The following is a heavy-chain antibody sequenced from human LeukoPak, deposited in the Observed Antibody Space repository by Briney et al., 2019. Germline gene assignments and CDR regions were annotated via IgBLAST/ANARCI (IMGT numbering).Heavy chain of an antibody. V-gene: IGHV4-34*01. CDR2: INHSGST. Sequence: PSETLSLTCAVYGGSFSGYYWSWIRQPPGKGLEWIGEINHSGSTNYNPSLKSRVTISVDTSKNQFSLKLSSVTAADTAVYYCARGPTGYYYVSSGYYPWGQGTLVTVSS. J-gene: IGHJ5*02. CDR3: ARGPTGYYYVSSGYYP. CDR1: GGSFSGYY. D-gene: IGHD3-22*01.